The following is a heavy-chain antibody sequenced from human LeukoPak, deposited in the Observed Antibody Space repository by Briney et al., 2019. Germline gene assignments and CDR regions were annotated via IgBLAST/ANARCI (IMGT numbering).Heavy chain of an antibody. CDR1: GYTFTGYY. Sequence: ASVKVSCKASGYTFTGYYMHWVRQAPGQGLEWMGWINPNSGGTNYAQKFQGRVTMTRDTSNSTAYMEVSRLTSDDTAVFYCAREGSVYPYWGQGTLVTVAS. D-gene: IGHD5/OR15-5a*01. CDR2: INPNSGGT. CDR3: AREGSVYPY. J-gene: IGHJ4*02. V-gene: IGHV1-2*02.